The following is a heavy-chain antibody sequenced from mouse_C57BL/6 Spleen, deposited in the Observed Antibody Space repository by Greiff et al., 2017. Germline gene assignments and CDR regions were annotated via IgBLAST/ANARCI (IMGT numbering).Heavy chain of an antibody. CDR3: ARRLLATTVPFGY. J-gene: IGHJ3*01. CDR2: INPGSGGT. V-gene: IGHV1-54*01. CDR1: GYAFTNYL. D-gene: IGHD1-1*01. Sequence: VQLQQSGAELVRPGTSVKVSCKASGYAFTNYLIEWVKQRPGQGLEWIGVINPGSGGTNYNEKFKGKATLTADKSSSTAYMQLSSLTSEDSAVSFCARRLLATTVPFGYWGQGTLVTVSA.